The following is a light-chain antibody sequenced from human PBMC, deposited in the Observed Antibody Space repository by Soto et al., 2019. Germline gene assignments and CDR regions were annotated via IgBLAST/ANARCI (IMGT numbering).Light chain of an antibody. CDR3: QQYGDSPQT. V-gene: IGKV3-20*01. Sequence: DIVLTQSKGTLSFSPGERATLSCRASPSVSGSNLAWYQQKPGQTPRLLVYGASGRATGIPDRFSGSGSGTDFTLTITRLEPEDFAVYYCQQYGDSPQTFGPGTKVDIK. CDR1: PSVSGSN. J-gene: IGKJ1*01. CDR2: GAS.